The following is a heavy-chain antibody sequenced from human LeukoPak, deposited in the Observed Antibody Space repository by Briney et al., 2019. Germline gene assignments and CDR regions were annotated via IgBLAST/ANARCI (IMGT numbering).Heavy chain of an antibody. CDR3: ARDAERVYYDSIGYFVAYYFDY. V-gene: IGHV3-33*01. Sequence: GGSLRLSCAASGFTFSSYGMHWVRQAPGKGLEWVAVIWYDGSNKYYADSVKGRFTISRDNSKNPLYLQMNSLRAEDTAVYYCARDAERVYYDSIGYFVAYYFDYWGQGTLVTVSS. CDR1: GFTFSSYG. CDR2: IWYDGSNK. D-gene: IGHD3-22*01. J-gene: IGHJ4*02.